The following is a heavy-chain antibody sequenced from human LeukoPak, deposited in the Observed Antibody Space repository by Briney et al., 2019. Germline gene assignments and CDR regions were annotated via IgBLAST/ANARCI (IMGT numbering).Heavy chain of an antibody. V-gene: IGHV3-48*02. CDR1: GFIFSRYS. CDR2: ISSSSTI. J-gene: IGHJ4*02. D-gene: IGHD4-23*01. Sequence: PGGSLRLSCAASGFIFSRYSMNWVRQAPGKGLEWVSYISSSSTIYYADSVKGRFTISRDNAKNSLYLQMNSLRDEDTAVYYCAREDYGGNSFDYWGQGTLVTVSS. CDR3: AREDYGGNSFDY.